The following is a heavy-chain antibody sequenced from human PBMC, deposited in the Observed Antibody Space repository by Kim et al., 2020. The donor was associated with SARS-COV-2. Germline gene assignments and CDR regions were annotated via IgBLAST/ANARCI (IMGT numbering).Heavy chain of an antibody. CDR2: IYTSGST. CDR3: ARDYIPPIFGVVIISHYWYFDL. J-gene: IGHJ2*01. Sequence: SETLSLTCTVSGGSIGSYYWSWIRQPAGKGLEWIGRIYTSGSTNYNPSLKSRVTMSVDTSKNQFSLKLSSVTAADTAVYYCARDYIPPIFGVVIISHYWYFDLWGRGTLVTVSS. CDR1: GGSIGSYY. D-gene: IGHD3-3*01. V-gene: IGHV4-4*07.